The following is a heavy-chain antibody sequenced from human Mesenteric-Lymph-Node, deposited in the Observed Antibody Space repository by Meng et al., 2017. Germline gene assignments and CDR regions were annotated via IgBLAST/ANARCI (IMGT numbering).Heavy chain of an antibody. CDR3: ARIGAAGRVYFDP. V-gene: IGHV1-2*05. CDR1: GYTFTDYY. D-gene: IGHD6-13*01. CDR2: IYPNSGGT. J-gene: IGHJ5*02. Sequence: ASVKVSCKASGYTFTDYYIHWVRQAPGQGLEWMGRIYPNSGGTHYAQKFQGRVAMTRDTSIRTAYMELSSLTSDDTGMYYCARIGAAGRVYFDPWGQGTLVTVSS.